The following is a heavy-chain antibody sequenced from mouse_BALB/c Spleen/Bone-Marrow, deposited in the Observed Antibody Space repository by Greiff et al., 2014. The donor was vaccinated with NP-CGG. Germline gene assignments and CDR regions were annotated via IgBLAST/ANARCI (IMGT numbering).Heavy chain of an antibody. CDR3: ARITTATGAMDY. V-gene: IGHV2-9*02. CDR1: GFSLTSYG. J-gene: IGHJ4*01. Sequence: LQESGPGLVAPSQSLSISCTVSGFSLTSYGVHWVRQPPGKGLEWLGVIWADGSTNYNSALMSRLSISKDNSKSQVFLKMNSLQTDDTAMYYCARITTATGAMDYWDQGTSVTVSS. CDR2: IWADGST. D-gene: IGHD1-2*01.